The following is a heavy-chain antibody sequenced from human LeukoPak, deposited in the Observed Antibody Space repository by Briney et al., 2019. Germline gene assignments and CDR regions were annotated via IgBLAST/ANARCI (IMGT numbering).Heavy chain of an antibody. CDR2: INWNGGST. CDR3: ARVSGNWNDGYFDY. CDR1: GFTFDDYG. Sequence: GGSLRLSCAASGFTFDDYGMSWVRQAPGKWLEWVSGINWNGGSTGYADSVKGRFTISRDNAKNSLYLQMNSLRAEDTALYYCARVSGNWNDGYFDYWGQGTLVTVSS. V-gene: IGHV3-20*04. D-gene: IGHD1-20*01. J-gene: IGHJ4*02.